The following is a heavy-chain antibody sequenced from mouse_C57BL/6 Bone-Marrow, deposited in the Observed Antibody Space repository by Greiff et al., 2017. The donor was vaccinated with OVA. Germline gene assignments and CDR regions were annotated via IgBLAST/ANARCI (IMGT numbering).Heavy chain of an antibody. CDR1: GFTFTDYY. Sequence: EVMLVESGGGLVQPGGSLSLSCAASGFTFTDYYMSWVRQPPGKALEWLGFIRNKANGYTTEYSASVKGRFTISRDNSQSILYLQMNARRAEDSATYYCARYRGSSYDYAMDYWGQGTSVTVSS. V-gene: IGHV7-3*01. CDR3: ARYRGSSYDYAMDY. D-gene: IGHD1-1*01. CDR2: IRNKANGYTT. J-gene: IGHJ4*01.